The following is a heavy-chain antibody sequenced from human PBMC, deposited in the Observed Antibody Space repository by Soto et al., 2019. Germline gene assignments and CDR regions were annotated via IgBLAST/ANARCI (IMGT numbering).Heavy chain of an antibody. CDR3: ATDRQNYGSFDD. Sequence: QVQMVQSGGEVKKPGASVKVSCQTSGYIFTDFGISWVRQAPGQGLEWMGWINTYNGVTNNAQNFQARVTMTTDISTTTAYMELRTVTPEDTAVYYCATDRQNYGSFDDWGQGTLVSVTS. V-gene: IGHV1-18*01. CDR2: INTYNGVT. J-gene: IGHJ4*02. D-gene: IGHD4-17*01. CDR1: GYIFTDFG.